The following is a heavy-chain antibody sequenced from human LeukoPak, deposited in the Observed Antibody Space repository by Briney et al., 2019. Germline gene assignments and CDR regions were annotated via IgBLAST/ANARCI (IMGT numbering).Heavy chain of an antibody. CDR3: ARGSAAITGTTEFDY. CDR2: ISYDGSRK. J-gene: IGHJ4*02. CDR1: RFSFSDYD. Sequence: GGSLRLSCRASRFSFSDYDMHWVRQAPGKGLEWVAVISYDGSRKHYGDSVKGRFTISRDNSKNTLYLQMNSLRAEDTAVYYCARGSAAITGTTEFDYWGQGTLVTVSS. V-gene: IGHV3-30*03. D-gene: IGHD1-7*01.